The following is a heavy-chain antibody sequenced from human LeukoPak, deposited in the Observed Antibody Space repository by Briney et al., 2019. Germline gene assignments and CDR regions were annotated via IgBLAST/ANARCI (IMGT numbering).Heavy chain of an antibody. CDR3: AKTGVWYYFDY. CDR2: ISGSGGTT. D-gene: IGHD6-19*01. CDR1: GFTFSSYA. V-gene: IGHV3-23*01. J-gene: IGHJ4*02. Sequence: GGSLRLSCAASGFTFSSYAMHWVRQAPGKGLEWVSGISGSGGTTNYADFVKGRFTISRDNSKNTLYLQMNSLRAEDTALYYCAKTGVWYYFDYWGQGTLVTVSS.